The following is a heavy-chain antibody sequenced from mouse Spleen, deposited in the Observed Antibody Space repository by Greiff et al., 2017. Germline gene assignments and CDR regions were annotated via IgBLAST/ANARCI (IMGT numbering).Heavy chain of an antibody. V-gene: IGHV5-9-3*01. CDR1: GFTFSSYA. CDR2: ISSGGSYT. Sequence: EVQVVESGGGLVKPGGSLKLSCAASGFTFSSYAMSWVRQTPEKRLEWVATISSGGSYTYYPDSVKGRFTISRDNAKNTLYLQMSSLRSEDTAMYYCARQPFYYGSSYNWYFDVWGAGTTVTVSS. J-gene: IGHJ1*01. CDR3: ARQPFYYGSSYNWYFDV. D-gene: IGHD1-1*01.